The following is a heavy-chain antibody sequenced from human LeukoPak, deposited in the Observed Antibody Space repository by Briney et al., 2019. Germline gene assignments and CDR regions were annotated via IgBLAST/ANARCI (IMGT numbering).Heavy chain of an antibody. D-gene: IGHD3-3*01. Sequence: GGSLRLSCAASGFTLSGHTMTWLRQAPGKGLEWVSIIGGRDDRTYYADSVKGRFTISRDNPNNNLYLHMNSLRGEGTAVYYCAKDPNPHYDFWSGYKWGQGTLVTVSS. CDR1: GFTLSGHT. V-gene: IGHV3-23*01. CDR2: IGGRDDRT. CDR3: AKDPNPHYDFWSGYK. J-gene: IGHJ4*02.